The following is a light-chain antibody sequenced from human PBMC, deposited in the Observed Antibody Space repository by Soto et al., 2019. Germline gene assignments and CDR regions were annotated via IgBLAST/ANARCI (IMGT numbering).Light chain of an antibody. CDR1: SSDVGGYNY. V-gene: IGLV2-14*03. Sequence: QSALTQPASVSGSPGQSITISCTGTSSDVGGYNYVSWYQQHPGKAPKLIIYDVSNRPSGVSNRFSGSKYGNTASLTISGLQAEDEADYYCSSYTSSSTLVFGGGTKLTVL. CDR2: DVS. CDR3: SSYTSSSTLV. J-gene: IGLJ2*01.